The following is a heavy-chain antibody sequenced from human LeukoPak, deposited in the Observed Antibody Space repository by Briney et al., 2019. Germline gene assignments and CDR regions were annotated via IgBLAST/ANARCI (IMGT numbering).Heavy chain of an antibody. V-gene: IGHV4-59*01. Sequence: SEILSLTCTVSGGSISSYYWSWIRQPPGKGLEWIGYIYYSGSTNYNPSLKSRVTISVDTSKNQFSLKLSSVTAADTAVYYCARATRQWLVRGLDYWGQGTLVTVSS. D-gene: IGHD6-19*01. CDR3: ARATRQWLVRGLDY. CDR2: IYYSGST. J-gene: IGHJ4*02. CDR1: GGSISSYY.